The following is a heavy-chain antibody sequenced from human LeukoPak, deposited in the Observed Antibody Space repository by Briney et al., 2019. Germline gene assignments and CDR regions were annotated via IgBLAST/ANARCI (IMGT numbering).Heavy chain of an antibody. CDR1: GESISSNRYY. V-gene: IGHV4-39*07. CDR3: ARGAGPPWFGP. J-gene: IGHJ5*02. D-gene: IGHD6-19*01. Sequence: SETLSLTCTVSGESISSNRYYWTWIRQPPGKGLEWIGNIHHSGNIYYSPSLKSRVSISVDTSKNQFSPRVTSVTAADTAVYYCARGAGPPWFGPWGQGTLVTVSS. CDR2: IHHSGNI.